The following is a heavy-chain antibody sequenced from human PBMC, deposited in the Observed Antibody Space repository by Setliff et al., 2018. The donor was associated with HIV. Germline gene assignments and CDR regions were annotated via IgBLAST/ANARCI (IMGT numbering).Heavy chain of an antibody. V-gene: IGHV4-4*07. Sequence: SETLSLTCEVSGGSISNYYWSWIRQPAGKGLEWIGRIFSSGNTYYNPSLKSRVTMSVDTSKNQFSLNLNSVTAADTAVYYCARHMGRAYYDYAGGSYRRGDAFDIWGLGTMVTVSS. J-gene: IGHJ3*02. CDR1: GGSISNYY. CDR2: IFSSGNT. D-gene: IGHD3-16*02. CDR3: ARHMGRAYYDYAGGSYRRGDAFDI.